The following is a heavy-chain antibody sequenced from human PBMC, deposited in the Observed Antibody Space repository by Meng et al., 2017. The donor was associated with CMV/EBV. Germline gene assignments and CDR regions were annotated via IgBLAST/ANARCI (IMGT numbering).Heavy chain of an antibody. CDR2: INWNGGST. CDR1: GFTFSGYG. V-gene: IGHV3-20*01. D-gene: IGHD3-22*01. CDR3: ARDRGYYDSSGYYPVLDYYYGMDV. J-gene: IGHJ6*02. Sequence: GESLKISCAASGFTFSGYGMSWVRQAPGKGLEWVSGINWNGGSTGYADSVKGRFTISRDNAKNSLYLQMNSLRAEDTALYHCARDRGYYDSSGYYPVLDYYYGMDVWGQGTTVTVSS.